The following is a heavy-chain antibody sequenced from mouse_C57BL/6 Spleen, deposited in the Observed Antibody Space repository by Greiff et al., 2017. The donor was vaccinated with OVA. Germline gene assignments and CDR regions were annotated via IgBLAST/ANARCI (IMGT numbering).Heavy chain of an antibody. CDR1: GYTFTSYW. Sequence: QVQLQQPGAELVRPGSSVKLSCTASGYTFTSYWMAWVTPRPGQGLELIGNISPSSSETHYNHQFTDKATLTVDKSSSTAYMQLSSLTSEDSAVYYCAREGTVRYFDVWGTGTTVTVSS. V-gene: IGHV1-61*01. D-gene: IGHD1-1*01. J-gene: IGHJ1*03. CDR2: ISPSSSET. CDR3: AREGTVRYFDV.